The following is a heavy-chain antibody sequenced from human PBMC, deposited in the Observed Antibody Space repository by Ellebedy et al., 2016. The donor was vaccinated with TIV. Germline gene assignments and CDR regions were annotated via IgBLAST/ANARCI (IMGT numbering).Heavy chain of an antibody. CDR2: IKQDGSAK. CDR3: ARAVPNWFDA. J-gene: IGHJ5*02. CDR1: GFMFSSYW. V-gene: IGHV3-7*01. Sequence: PGGSLRLSCAASGFMFSSYWMSWVRQAPGKGLEWVANIKQDGSAKHYVDSVKGRFTISRDNAKNSLYLQMNSLRDEDTAVYYCARAVPNWFDAWGQGTLVTVSS.